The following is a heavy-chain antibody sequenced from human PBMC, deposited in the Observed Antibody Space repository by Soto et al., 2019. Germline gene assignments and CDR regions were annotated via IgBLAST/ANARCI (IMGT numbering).Heavy chain of an antibody. CDR3: ARGLFSGWYVDWFDP. V-gene: IGHV1-8*01. D-gene: IGHD6-19*01. J-gene: IGHJ5*02. Sequence: GASVKVSCKASGYTFTSYDISWVRQATGQGLEWMGWMNPNSGNTGYAQKFQGRVTMTRNTSISTAYMELSSLRSEDTAVYYCARGLFSGWYVDWFDPWGQGTLVTVSS. CDR1: GYTFTSYD. CDR2: MNPNSGNT.